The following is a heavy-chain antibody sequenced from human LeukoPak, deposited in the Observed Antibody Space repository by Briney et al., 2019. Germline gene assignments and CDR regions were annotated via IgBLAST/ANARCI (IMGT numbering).Heavy chain of an antibody. D-gene: IGHD1-26*01. J-gene: IGHJ3*02. V-gene: IGHV4-59*01. Sequence: SVTLSLTCTVSGGSISSYYWNWIRQPPGKRLEWIGYISYSGNINYNPSLKSRVTISVDTSKNQFSLKLSSVTAADTAVYYCARAPLVGAEEDAFDIWGQGTMVTVSS. CDR3: ARAPLVGAEEDAFDI. CDR1: GGSISSYY. CDR2: ISYSGNI.